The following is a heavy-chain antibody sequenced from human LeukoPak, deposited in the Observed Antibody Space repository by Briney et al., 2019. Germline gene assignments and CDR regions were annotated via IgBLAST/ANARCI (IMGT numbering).Heavy chain of an antibody. V-gene: IGHV3-9*01. CDR3: AKGWQWLGGIHFDY. CDR1: GFTFDDYA. D-gene: IGHD6-19*01. Sequence: SGGSLRLSCAASGFTFDDYAMHWVRQAPGKGLEWVSGISWNSGSIGYADSVKGRFTISRDNAKNSLYLQMNSLRAEDTALYYCAKGWQWLGGIHFDYWGQGTLVTVSS. CDR2: ISWNSGSI. J-gene: IGHJ4*02.